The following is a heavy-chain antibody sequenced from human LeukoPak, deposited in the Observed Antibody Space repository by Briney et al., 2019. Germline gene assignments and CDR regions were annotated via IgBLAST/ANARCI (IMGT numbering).Heavy chain of an antibody. CDR3: AKSAQDYYGSGSYYYPYYDYFIDV. J-gene: IGHJ6*03. D-gene: IGHD3-10*01. Sequence: PGRSLRLSCAASGLTFSNYGMQWVRQAPGKGLEWVALIYFDGTNKIYSDSVKDRFTISRDNSKNTLFLQMNSLRAEDSAVYYCAKSAQDYYGSGSYYYPYYDYFIDVWGKGTTVTVSS. V-gene: IGHV3-33*06. CDR2: IYFDGTNK. CDR1: GLTFSNYG.